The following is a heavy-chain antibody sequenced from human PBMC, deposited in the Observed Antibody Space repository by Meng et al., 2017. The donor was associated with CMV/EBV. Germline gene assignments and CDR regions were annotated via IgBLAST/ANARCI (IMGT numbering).Heavy chain of an antibody. CDR3: ASHVYSSSWYTHYYYYYGMDV. V-gene: IGHV1-2*02. Sequence: ASVKVSCKAPGNIFTKNGISWVRQAPGQGLEWMGWINPNSGGTNYAQKFQGRVTMTRDTSTSTAYMELSRLRSDDTAVYYCASHVYSSSWYTHYYYYYGMDVWGQGTTVTVSS. D-gene: IGHD6-13*01. J-gene: IGHJ6*02. CDR1: GNIFTKNG. CDR2: INPNSGGT.